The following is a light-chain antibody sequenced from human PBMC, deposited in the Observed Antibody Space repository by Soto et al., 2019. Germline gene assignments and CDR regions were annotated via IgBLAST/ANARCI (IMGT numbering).Light chain of an antibody. J-gene: IGKJ1*01. CDR2: EAS. Sequence: DIQMTQSPSTLSASVGDRVTITCRASQSIRRWLAWYQQKPEKAPKLLIYEASILHSGVPSRFSGSGSGTXXXLXXXXLQSXDFXXXXXXXYNTYPWTFGQGTKVEIK. CDR3: XXYNTYPWT. CDR1: QSIRRW. V-gene: IGKV1-5*03.